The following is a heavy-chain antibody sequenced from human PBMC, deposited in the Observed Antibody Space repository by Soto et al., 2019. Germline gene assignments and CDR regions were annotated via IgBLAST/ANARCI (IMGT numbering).Heavy chain of an antibody. D-gene: IGHD6-13*01. Sequence: PGGSLRLSFVFSGIPFGFYWMSWARQAPGKGLEWVANVKQDGSEKNYVDSVKGRFTISRDNAKRSLYLQMSSLRTEDTAVYYCASFPWYLDLSDPLFHSWGQGT. J-gene: IGHJ4*02. CDR1: GIPFGFYW. CDR3: ASFPWYLDLSDPLFHS. CDR2: VKQDGSEK. V-gene: IGHV3-7*01.